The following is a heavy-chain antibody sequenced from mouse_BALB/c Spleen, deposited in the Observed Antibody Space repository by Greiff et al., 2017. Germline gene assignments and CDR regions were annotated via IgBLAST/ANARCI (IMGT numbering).Heavy chain of an antibody. CDR1: GFTFSSYA. CDR2: ISSGGST. CDR3: ARGQGYYGSSYAMDY. J-gene: IGHJ4*01. D-gene: IGHD1-1*01. V-gene: IGHV5-6-5*01. Sequence: VQLKESGGGLVKPGGSLKLSCAASGFTFSSYAMSWVRQTPEKRLEWVASISSGGSTYYPDSVKGRFTISRDNARNILYLQMSSLRSEDTAMYYCARGQGYYGSSYAMDYWGQGTSVTVSS.